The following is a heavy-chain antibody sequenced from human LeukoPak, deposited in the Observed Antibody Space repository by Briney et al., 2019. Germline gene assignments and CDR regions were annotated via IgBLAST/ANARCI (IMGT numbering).Heavy chain of an antibody. CDR3: ARGALNYYDSSGYYYSNGMDV. V-gene: IGHV4-34*01. J-gene: IGHJ6*02. CDR2: TNHSGST. CDR1: GGSFSGYF. D-gene: IGHD3-22*01. Sequence: SETLSLTCAVYGGSFSGYFWSWIRQPPGKGLEWIGETNHSGSTNYNPSLKSRVTISVDTAKNQFSLKLSSVTAADTAVYYCARGALNYYDSSGYYYSNGMDVWGQGTTVTVSS.